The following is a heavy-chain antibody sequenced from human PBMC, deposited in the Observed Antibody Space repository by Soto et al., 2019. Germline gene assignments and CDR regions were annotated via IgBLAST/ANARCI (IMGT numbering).Heavy chain of an antibody. D-gene: IGHD3-22*01. J-gene: IGHJ4*02. Sequence: SETLSLTCTVSGGSIXSGDYYLSWIRQPPGKGLEWIGYIYYSGSTYYNPSLKSRVTISVDTSKNQFSLKLSSVTAADTAVYYCARGGYDPTYYYDSSGYLDYWGQGTLVTVSS. CDR3: ARGGYDPTYYYDSSGYLDY. CDR1: GGSIXSGDYY. CDR2: IYYSGST. V-gene: IGHV4-30-4*01.